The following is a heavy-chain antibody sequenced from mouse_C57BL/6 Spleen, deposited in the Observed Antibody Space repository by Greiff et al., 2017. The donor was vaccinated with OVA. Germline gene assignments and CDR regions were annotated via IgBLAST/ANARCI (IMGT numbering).Heavy chain of an antibody. J-gene: IGHJ2*01. Sequence: QVQLQQSGAELVRPGASVTLSCKASGYTFTDYEMHWVKQTPVHGLEWIGAIDPETGGTAYNQKFKGKAILTADKSSSTAYMELRSLTSEDSAVYYCTRDGRGYFDYWGQGTTLTVS. CDR1: GYTFTDYE. V-gene: IGHV1-15*01. CDR2: IDPETGGT. D-gene: IGHD1-1*02. CDR3: TRDGRGYFDY.